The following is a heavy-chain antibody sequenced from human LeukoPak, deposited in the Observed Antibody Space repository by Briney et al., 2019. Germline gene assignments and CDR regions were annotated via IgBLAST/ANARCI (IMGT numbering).Heavy chain of an antibody. V-gene: IGHV3-21*01. CDR1: GFTFSSYS. CDR2: ISSSSSYI. D-gene: IGHD3-9*01. CDR3: ARGHSSRYFGWFPFQH. Sequence: GGSLRLSCAASGFTFSSYSMNWVRQAPGKGLEWVSSISSSSSYIYYADSVKGRFTISRDNAKNSLYLQMNSLRAEDTAVYYCARGHSSRYFGWFPFQHWGQGTLVTVSS. J-gene: IGHJ1*01.